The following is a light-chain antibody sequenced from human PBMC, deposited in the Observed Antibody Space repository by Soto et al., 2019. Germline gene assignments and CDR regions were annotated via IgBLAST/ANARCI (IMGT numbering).Light chain of an antibody. J-gene: IGKJ1*01. CDR3: QQSYITPVT. CDR1: QSVSSSY. Sequence: EIVLTQSPGTLSLSPGERATLSCRASQSVSSSYLAWYQQKPGQAPRLLIYGASSRATGIPDRFSGSGSGTDFTLTVSSLQPEDFATYYCQQSYITPVTFGQGTKVDIK. CDR2: GAS. V-gene: IGKV3-20*01.